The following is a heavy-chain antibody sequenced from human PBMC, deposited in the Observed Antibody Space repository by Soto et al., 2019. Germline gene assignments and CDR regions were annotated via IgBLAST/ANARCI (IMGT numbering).Heavy chain of an antibody. J-gene: IGHJ4*02. CDR1: GYSFTSYW. D-gene: IGHD2-8*01. Sequence: GESLKISXKGSGYSFTSYWFGWVRQMSGKGLEWMGIIYPGDSDTRYSPSVQGQVTISADKSISTAYLQWSSLKASDTAMYYCARLSGCXNGXCYKFDYWGQGTLVTVSS. CDR2: IYPGDSDT. V-gene: IGHV5-51*01. CDR3: ARLSGCXNGXCYKFDY.